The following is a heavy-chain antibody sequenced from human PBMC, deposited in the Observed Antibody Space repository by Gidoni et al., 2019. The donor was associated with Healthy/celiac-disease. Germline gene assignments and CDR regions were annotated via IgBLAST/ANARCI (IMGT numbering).Heavy chain of an antibody. Sequence: QVQLVESGGGVVQPGRSLRLSCAPSGFTFSSYGMHWVRQAPGKGLEWVAVISYDGSNKYYADSVKGRFTISRDNSKNTLYLQMNSLRAEDTAVYYCAKGETAMVPDYWGQGTLVTVSS. CDR1: GFTFSSYG. D-gene: IGHD5-18*01. V-gene: IGHV3-30*18. CDR3: AKGETAMVPDY. J-gene: IGHJ4*02. CDR2: ISYDGSNK.